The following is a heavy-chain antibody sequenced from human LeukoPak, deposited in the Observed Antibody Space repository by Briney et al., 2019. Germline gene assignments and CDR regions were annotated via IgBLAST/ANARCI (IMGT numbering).Heavy chain of an antibody. CDR3: LSGELFLDDY. Sequence: SETLSLTCAVYGGSFSGYYWSWIRQPPGKGLEWIGEINHSGSTNYNPSLKSRVTISVDTSKNQFSLKLSSVTAADTAVYYCLSGELFLDDYWGQGTLVTVSS. V-gene: IGHV4-34*01. CDR2: INHSGST. J-gene: IGHJ4*02. D-gene: IGHD3-10*02. CDR1: GGSFSGYY.